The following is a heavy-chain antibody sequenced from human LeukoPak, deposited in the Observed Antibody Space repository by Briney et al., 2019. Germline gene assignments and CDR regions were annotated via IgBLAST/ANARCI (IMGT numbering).Heavy chain of an antibody. CDR3: AREYYDSSGDWRTGWTPFDP. D-gene: IGHD3-22*01. CDR2: INPSGGST. CDR1: GYTFTSYY. V-gene: IGHV1-46*01. Sequence: EASVKVSCKASGYTFTSYYMHWVRQAPGQGLEWMGIINPSGGSTSFAQKFQGRVTMTRDMSTSTVYMELSSLRSEDTAVYYCAREYYDSSGDWRTGWTPFDPWGQGTLVTVSS. J-gene: IGHJ5*02.